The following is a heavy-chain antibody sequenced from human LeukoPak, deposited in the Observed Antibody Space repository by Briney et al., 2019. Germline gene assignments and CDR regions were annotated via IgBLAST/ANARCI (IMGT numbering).Heavy chain of an antibody. CDR1: GGSISSSTYS. CDR2: IFYSGST. Sequence: SETLSLTCTVSGGSISSSTYSWGWIRQPPGKGLEWIGSIFYSGSTYYNPSLKSRVTISVDTSKNQFSLKLSSVTAADTAVYYCARGTAYMWFDPWGQGTLVTVSS. CDR3: ARGTAYMWFDP. J-gene: IGHJ5*02. D-gene: IGHD3-16*01. V-gene: IGHV4-39*01.